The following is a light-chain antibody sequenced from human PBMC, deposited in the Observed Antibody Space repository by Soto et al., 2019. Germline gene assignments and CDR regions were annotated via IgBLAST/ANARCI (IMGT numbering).Light chain of an antibody. CDR2: DAS. CDR3: QQYNSYPRT. V-gene: IGKV1-5*01. CDR1: ESISSW. J-gene: IGKJ1*01. Sequence: DIQMTQSPSTLSASVGDRVIITCRASESISSWLAWYQQKPGKAPKLLIYDASSLESGVPSRFSGSGSGTEFTLTISSLQADDFATYYCQQYNSYPRTFGQGTKVDI.